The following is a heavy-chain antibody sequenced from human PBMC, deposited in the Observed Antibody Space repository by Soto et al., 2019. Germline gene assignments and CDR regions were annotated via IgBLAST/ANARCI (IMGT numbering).Heavy chain of an antibody. CDR3: TRDLDYNGKSESFNI. CDR2: IYPYDSNT. J-gene: IGHJ3*02. Sequence: GESLKISCKDSGYSITSYWIAWVRKTPGKGLEWMGIIYPYDSNTRYSPSFQGQVTISADTSVSPAYLQWSSLKASDTAMYFCTRDLDYNGKSESFNIWGQGTMVTVSS. CDR1: GYSITSYW. V-gene: IGHV5-51*01. D-gene: IGHD4-4*01.